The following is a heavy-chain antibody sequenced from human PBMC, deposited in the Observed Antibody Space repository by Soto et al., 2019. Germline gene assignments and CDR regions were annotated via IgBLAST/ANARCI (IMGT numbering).Heavy chain of an antibody. J-gene: IGHJ4*02. V-gene: IGHV4-34*01. CDR3: ARAWGYYFDY. D-gene: IGHD3-16*01. Sequence: PSETLSLTCAVYGGSFSGYYWSWIRQPPGKGLEWIGEINHSGSTNYNPSLKSRATISVDTSKNQFSLKLTSVTAADTAVYYCARAWGYYFDYWGQGTLVTVSS. CDR2: INHSGST. CDR1: GGSFSGYY.